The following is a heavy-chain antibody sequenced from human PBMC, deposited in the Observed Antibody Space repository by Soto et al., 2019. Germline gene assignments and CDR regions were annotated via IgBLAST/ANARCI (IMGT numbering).Heavy chain of an antibody. CDR3: ARVIRAVGVPCDL. CDR1: GGSLKTYN. Sequence: QVQLQESGPGLVKPSETLSLTCNVSGGSLKTYNWSWIRKLPGKGLEWIGYIYHSGSTNYNPSLQSRATISADTSKNQFSLRLSSVKPADTAVYYCARVIRAVGVPCDLWGQGTLVTVSS. D-gene: IGHD2-8*01. J-gene: IGHJ5*02. CDR2: IYHSGST. V-gene: IGHV4-59*01.